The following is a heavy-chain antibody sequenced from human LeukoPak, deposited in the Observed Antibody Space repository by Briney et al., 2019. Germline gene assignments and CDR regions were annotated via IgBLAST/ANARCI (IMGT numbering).Heavy chain of an antibody. J-gene: IGHJ4*02. CDR1: GFTFSNAW. Sequence: MAGGSLRLSCAASGFTFSNAWMTWVRQAPGKGLEWVGRIKSKTDGGTTDYAAPVKGRFTISKDDSKNTLYLQMNSLKTEDTAVYYCTTVPYYYDNSGYYHGVFDYWGQGTLVTVSS. D-gene: IGHD3-22*01. CDR3: TTVPYYYDNSGYYHGVFDY. V-gene: IGHV3-15*01. CDR2: IKSKTDGGTT.